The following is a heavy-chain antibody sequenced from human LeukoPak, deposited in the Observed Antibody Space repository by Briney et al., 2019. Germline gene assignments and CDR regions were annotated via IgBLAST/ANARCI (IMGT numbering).Heavy chain of an antibody. D-gene: IGHD6-13*01. J-gene: IGHJ3*01. CDR1: GFTFSAHA. V-gene: IGHV3-30*18. CDR2: ISYDGNKK. Sequence: SGGSLRLSCAASGFTFSAHAMHWVRQAPGKGLEWVAFISYDGNKKYYGDSVKGRFTISRDNSKNTLYLQMNSLRAEDTAVYYCAKGPQQVVPFDAFDFWGQGTMVTVSS. CDR3: AKGPQQVVPFDAFDF.